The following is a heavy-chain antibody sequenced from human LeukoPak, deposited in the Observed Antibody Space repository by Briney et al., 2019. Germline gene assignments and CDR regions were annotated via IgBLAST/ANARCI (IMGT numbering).Heavy chain of an antibody. Sequence: GGSLRLSCAASGFTFRTYWMSWVRQAPGKGLEWVANIHQDGSEEYYVDSVKGRFTISRDNARNSLYLQMNSLRAEDTAVYYCARGNPYKLLLRPQSNWFDPWGQGTLVTVSS. CDR2: IHQDGSEE. CDR1: GFTFRTYW. J-gene: IGHJ5*02. D-gene: IGHD2-15*01. V-gene: IGHV3-7*01. CDR3: ARGNPYKLLLRPQSNWFDP.